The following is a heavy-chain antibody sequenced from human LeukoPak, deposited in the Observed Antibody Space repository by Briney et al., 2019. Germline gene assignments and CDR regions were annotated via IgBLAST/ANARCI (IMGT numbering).Heavy chain of an antibody. CDR1: GFTFSSDA. CDR3: TRDLTSWVVTATSSR. CDR2: MSYDGSNK. V-gene: IGHV3-30-3*01. J-gene: IGHJ4*02. Sequence: GGSPRLSCAASGFTFSSDAMHWVRQAPGKGLEWVAAMSYDGSNKYYADSVKGRFTISRDNSRNTLYLQMNSLRAEDTAVYYCTRDLTSWVVTATSSRWGQGTLVTVSS. D-gene: IGHD2-21*02.